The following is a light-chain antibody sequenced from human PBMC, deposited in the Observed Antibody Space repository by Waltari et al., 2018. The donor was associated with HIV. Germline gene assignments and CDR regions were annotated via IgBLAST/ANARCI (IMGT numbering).Light chain of an antibody. J-gene: IGKJ1*01. CDR1: QGLLHSNGYNY. V-gene: IGKV2-28*01. Sequence: DIVMTQSPLSLAVTPGGPASISCRSRQGLLHSNGYNYLDWDFRKPGQSPQILIYLGSNRASGVPDRFSGNTSGTDFTLQISRVEAGDVGVFYCMQALHTPSTFGPGTKVEIK. CDR3: MQALHTPST. CDR2: LGS.